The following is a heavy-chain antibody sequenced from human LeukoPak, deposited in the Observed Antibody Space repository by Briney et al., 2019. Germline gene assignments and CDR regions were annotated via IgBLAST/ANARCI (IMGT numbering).Heavy chain of an antibody. J-gene: IGHJ3*02. CDR3: ARDGPSADAFDI. Sequence: SVKVSCKASGGTFSSYAISWARQAPGQGLEWMGGIIPIFGTANYAQKFQGRVTITADESTSTAYMELSSLRSEDTAVYYCARDGPSADAFDIWGQGTMVTVSS. V-gene: IGHV1-69*13. CDR1: GGTFSSYA. CDR2: IIPIFGTA.